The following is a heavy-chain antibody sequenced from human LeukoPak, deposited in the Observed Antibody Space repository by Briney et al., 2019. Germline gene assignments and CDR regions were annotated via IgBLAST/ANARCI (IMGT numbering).Heavy chain of an antibody. CDR1: GFTFSSYS. CDR3: ARDFTPTYGSGSYYT. V-gene: IGHV3-21*01. D-gene: IGHD3-10*01. Sequence: PGGSLRLSCAASGFTFSSYSMNWVRQAPGKGLEWVSSISSRSSYIYYADSVKGRFTISRDNAKNSLYLQMNSLRAEDTAVYYCARDFTPTYGSGSYYTWGQGTLITVSS. J-gene: IGHJ4*02. CDR2: ISSRSSYI.